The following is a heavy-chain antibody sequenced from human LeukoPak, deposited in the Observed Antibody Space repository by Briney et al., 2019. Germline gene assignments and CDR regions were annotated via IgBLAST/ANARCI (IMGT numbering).Heavy chain of an antibody. J-gene: IGHJ4*02. V-gene: IGHV4-59*01. CDR1: GGSISSYY. CDR2: IYYSGST. Sequence: SETLSLTCTVSGGSISSYYLSWIRQPPGKGLEWIGYIYYSGSTNYNPSLKSRVTISVDTSKNQFSLKLSSVTAADTAVYYCAVGFGELFYGLLDYWGQGTLVTVSS. CDR3: AVGFGELFYGLLDY. D-gene: IGHD3-10*01.